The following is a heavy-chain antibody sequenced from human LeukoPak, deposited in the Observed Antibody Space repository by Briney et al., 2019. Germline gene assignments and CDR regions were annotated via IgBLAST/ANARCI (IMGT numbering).Heavy chain of an antibody. CDR2: ISASGAST. V-gene: IGHV3-23*01. J-gene: IGHJ4*02. Sequence: QTGGSLRLSCAASGITFSSYAMSWVRQSPGKGLEWVSSISASGASTYYADSVKGRFTISRDNAKNSLYLQMNSLRAEDTAVYYCARGSDQGTFDYWGQGTLVTVSS. CDR3: ARGSDQGTFDY. D-gene: IGHD3-3*01. CDR1: GITFSSYA.